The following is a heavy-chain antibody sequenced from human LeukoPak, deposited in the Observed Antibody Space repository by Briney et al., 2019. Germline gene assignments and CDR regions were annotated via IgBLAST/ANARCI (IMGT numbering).Heavy chain of an antibody. Sequence: GGSLRLSCAASGFTFSSYGMHWVRQAPGKGLEWVAVIWYDGSNKYYADSVKGRFTISRDNSKNTLYLQMNSLRAEDTAVYYCARVKAAGFFAGLDYWGQGTLVTVSS. V-gene: IGHV3-33*01. CDR3: ARVKAAGFFAGLDY. CDR2: IWYDGSNK. CDR1: GFTFSSYG. D-gene: IGHD6-13*01. J-gene: IGHJ4*02.